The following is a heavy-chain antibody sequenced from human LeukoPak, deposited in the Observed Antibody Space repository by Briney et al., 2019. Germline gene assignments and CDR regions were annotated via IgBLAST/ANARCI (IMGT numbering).Heavy chain of an antibody. V-gene: IGHV4-4*02. J-gene: IGHJ4*02. Sequence: PSETLSLTCAVSGGSISSSNWWSWVRQSPGKGLEWIGEIYQSGRTNYKPSLKSRVTISVDKSKNQLSLKLISVTAADTAVYYCARGDATGYPDYWGQGTLVTVSS. CDR1: GGSISSSNW. CDR3: ARGDATGYPDY. D-gene: IGHD3-9*01. CDR2: IYQSGRT.